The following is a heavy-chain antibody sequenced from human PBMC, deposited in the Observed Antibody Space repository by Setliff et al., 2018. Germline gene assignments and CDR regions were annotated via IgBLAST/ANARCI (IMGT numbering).Heavy chain of an antibody. Sequence: SETLSLTCTVSGASIRGNSYYWAWIRQPPGKGLEWIASTYYGGSTSYNPSLKSRVDISVDTSNSQFSLKLASVTAADTAVYYCARASSGWYSAYYYYMDVWGKGTTVAVSS. CDR3: ARASSGWYSAYYYYMDV. V-gene: IGHV4-39*07. D-gene: IGHD6-19*01. J-gene: IGHJ6*03. CDR2: TYYGGST. CDR1: GASIRGNSYY.